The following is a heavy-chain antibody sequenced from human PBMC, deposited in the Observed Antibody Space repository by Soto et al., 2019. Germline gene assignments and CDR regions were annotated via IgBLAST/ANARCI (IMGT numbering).Heavy chain of an antibody. CDR3: ARDDLGYCSGDSCYSTRHYYYGMDV. CDR2: INPNSGGT. Sequence: GASVKVSCKASGYTFTGYYMHWVRQAPGQGLEWMGWINPNSGGTNYAQKFQGRVTMTRDTSISTAYMELSRLRSDDTAVYYCARDDLGYCSGDSCYSTRHYYYGMDVWGQGTTVTVSS. J-gene: IGHJ6*02. CDR1: GYTFTGYY. V-gene: IGHV1-2*02. D-gene: IGHD2-15*01.